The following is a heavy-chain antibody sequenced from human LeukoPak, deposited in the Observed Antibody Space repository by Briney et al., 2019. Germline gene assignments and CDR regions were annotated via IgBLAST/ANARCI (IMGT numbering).Heavy chain of an antibody. CDR3: AREMDISAYYYDSSGYSCSY. V-gene: IGHV1-24*01. J-gene: IGHJ4*02. D-gene: IGHD3-22*01. Sequence: GSVKVSCKISGFALTELSMHWVRLAPGKGLEWMGGLNPEYGEIIYAQNFQGRVTVTEDTSTDTAYMELSSLRSEDTAVYYCAREMDISAYYYDSSGYSCSYWGQGTLVTVSS. CDR1: GFALTELS. CDR2: LNPEYGEI.